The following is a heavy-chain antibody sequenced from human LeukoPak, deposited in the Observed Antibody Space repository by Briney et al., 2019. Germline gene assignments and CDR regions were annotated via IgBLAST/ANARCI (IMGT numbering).Heavy chain of an antibody. CDR2: IIPIFGTA. CDR1: XGXFSXYA. CDR3: ARGFESKGALDWFDP. J-gene: IGHJ5*02. Sequence: SXXVSCXXSXGXFSXYAXXWVRQAPGQGLEWMGGIIPIFGTANYAQKFQGRVTITTDESTSTAYMELSSLRSEDTAVYYCARGFESKGALDWFDPWGQGTLVTVSS. V-gene: IGHV1-69*05.